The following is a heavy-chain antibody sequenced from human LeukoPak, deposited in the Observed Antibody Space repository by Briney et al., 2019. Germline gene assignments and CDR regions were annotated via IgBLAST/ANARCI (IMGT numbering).Heavy chain of an antibody. CDR1: GFTLSSYSMN. Sequence: GSLRLSCAASGFTLSSYSMNWVRQAPGKGLEWIGSIYYSGSTYYNTSLKSRVTISVDTSKNQFSLKLSSVTAADTAVYYCARHPPRRSTSSQRGFDPWGQGTLVTVSS. D-gene: IGHD2-2*01. CDR2: IYYSGST. V-gene: IGHV4-39*01. J-gene: IGHJ5*02. CDR3: ARHPPRRSTSSQRGFDP.